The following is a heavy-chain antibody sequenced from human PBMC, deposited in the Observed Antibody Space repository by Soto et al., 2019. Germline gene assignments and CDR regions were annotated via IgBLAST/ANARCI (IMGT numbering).Heavy chain of an antibody. CDR1: GGSISSGDYY. V-gene: IGHV4-30-4*01. CDR3: ARGRFVPSAIARWLAP. J-gene: IGHJ5*02. D-gene: IGHD2-2*01. CDR2: IYYSGST. Sequence: SETLSLTCTVSGGSISSGDYYWSWIRQPPGKGLEWIGYIYYSGSTYYNPSLKSRVTISVDTSENQFSLKLSSVTAADTAVYYCARGRFVPSAIARWLAPCAQGTLVTVS.